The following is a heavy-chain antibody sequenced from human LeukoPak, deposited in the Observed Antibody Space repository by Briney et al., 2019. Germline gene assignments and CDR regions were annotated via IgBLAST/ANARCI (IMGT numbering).Heavy chain of an antibody. Sequence: SQTLSLTCTVSGGSISSYYWSWIRQPPGKGLDWIAYMYYSGSTNYNPSLKSRVTISVDTSKNQFSLKLSSVTAADTAVYYCARGGSIVGGTPHDTFDIWGQGTMVTVSS. CDR1: GGSISSYY. D-gene: IGHD1-26*01. CDR2: MYYSGST. J-gene: IGHJ3*02. V-gene: IGHV4-59*01. CDR3: ARGGSIVGGTPHDTFDI.